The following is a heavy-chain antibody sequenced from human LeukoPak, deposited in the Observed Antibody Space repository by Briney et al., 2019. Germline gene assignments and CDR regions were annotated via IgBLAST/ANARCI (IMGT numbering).Heavy chain of an antibody. CDR3: ARVVGSTSPMDY. CDR2: ISSSSSYI. Sequence: VRSLRLSSAASGFTFSTYGINWVRHAPSPGLEWVSFISSSSSYIYYADSVKGRFTISRDNAKNSLYLQMNSLRAEDTAVYYCARVVGSTSPMDYWGQGTLVTVSS. J-gene: IGHJ4*02. CDR1: GFTFSTYG. V-gene: IGHV3-21*01. D-gene: IGHD2-2*01.